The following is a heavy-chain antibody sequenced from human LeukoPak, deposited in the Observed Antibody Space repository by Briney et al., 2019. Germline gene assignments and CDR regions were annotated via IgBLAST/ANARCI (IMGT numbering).Heavy chain of an antibody. D-gene: IGHD3-10*01. Sequence: SETLSLTCTVSGGSISSYYWSWIRQPPGKGLEWIGYIYYSGSTNYNPSLKSRVTISVDTSKNQFSLKLSSVTAADTAVYYCASLFTMVRGVFDYWGQGTLVTVSS. J-gene: IGHJ4*02. CDR1: GGSISSYY. CDR3: ASLFTMVRGVFDY. V-gene: IGHV4-59*01. CDR2: IYYSGST.